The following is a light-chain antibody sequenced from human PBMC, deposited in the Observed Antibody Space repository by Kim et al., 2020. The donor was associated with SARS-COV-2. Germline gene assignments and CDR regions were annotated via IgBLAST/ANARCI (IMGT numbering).Light chain of an antibody. V-gene: IGKV3-15*01. CDR2: GAF. Sequence: LSVSPGESATLSCRASQSVNNNLACYQQKPGQAPRLLIHGAFTRATGIPARFSGSGSGTEFTLTISSLQSEDFAVYYCQQYYIWYTFGQGAKLEI. J-gene: IGKJ2*01. CDR1: QSVNNN. CDR3: QQYYIWYT.